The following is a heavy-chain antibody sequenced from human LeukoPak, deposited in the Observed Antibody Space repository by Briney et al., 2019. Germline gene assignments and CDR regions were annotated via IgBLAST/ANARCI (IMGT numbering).Heavy chain of an antibody. J-gene: IGHJ4*02. V-gene: IGHV4-59*01. CDR3: ARDPGAFKD. Sequence: SETLSLTCTVSGVSLSSLYWSWVRQPPGKGLEWIGYTYYSGNTNYNPSLKSRVTISVDTSKNQFSLNLSSVTAADTADYYCARDPGAFKDWGQGILVTVSS. CDR1: GVSLSSLY. D-gene: IGHD2-15*01. CDR2: TYYSGNT.